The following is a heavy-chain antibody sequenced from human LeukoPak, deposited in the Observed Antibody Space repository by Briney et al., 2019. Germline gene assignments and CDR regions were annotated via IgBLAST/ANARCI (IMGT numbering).Heavy chain of an antibody. J-gene: IGHJ4*02. D-gene: IGHD2-2*01. V-gene: IGHV4-34*01. CDR1: GGSFSGYY. CDR3: ARGRGDCSSTSCYDFDY. Sequence: SETLSLTCAVHGGSFSGYYWSWIRQPPGKGLEWIGEINHSGSTNYNPSLKSRVTISVDTSKNQFSLKLSSVTAADTAVYYCARGRGDCSSTSCYDFDYWGQGTLVTVSS. CDR2: INHSGST.